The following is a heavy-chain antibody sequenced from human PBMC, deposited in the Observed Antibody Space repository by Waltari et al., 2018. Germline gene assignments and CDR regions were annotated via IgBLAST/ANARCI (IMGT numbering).Heavy chain of an antibody. J-gene: IGHJ6*03. V-gene: IGHV4-59*01. D-gene: IGHD5-18*01. CDR1: GASISSFY. CDR2: IFYSGIT. Sequence: QVQLQESGPGLVRPSETLSLTCTVSGASISSFYWSWIRQPPGKGLEWIGYIFYSGITNHNPALKSRLIISLDTAKRQFSLKLSSVTAADTAVYYCARLITNGYGKYNYMDVWGEGTRVTVSS. CDR3: ARLITNGYGKYNYMDV.